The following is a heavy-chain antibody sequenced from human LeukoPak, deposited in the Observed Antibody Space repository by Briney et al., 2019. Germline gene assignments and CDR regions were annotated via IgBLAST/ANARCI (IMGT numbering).Heavy chain of an antibody. CDR2: IYNDGGT. CDR3: ARDNREGAIAYYGMDV. V-gene: IGHV3-66*01. J-gene: IGHJ6*02. CDR1: GFTISSNY. Sequence: GGSLRLSCAASGFTISSNYMSWVRQAPGKGLEWVSLIYNDGGTFYSDSVKGRFTIARDISKNTLYLQMNSLRAEDTSVYYCARDNREGAIAYYGMDVWGQGTTVTVSS. D-gene: IGHD1-26*01.